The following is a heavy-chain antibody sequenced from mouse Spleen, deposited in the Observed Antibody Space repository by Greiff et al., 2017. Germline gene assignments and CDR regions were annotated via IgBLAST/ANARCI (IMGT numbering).Heavy chain of an antibody. J-gene: IGHJ3*01. CDR3: ATFAY. V-gene: IGHV1S22*01. CDR2: IYPGSGST. Sequence: LQQPGSELVRPGASVKLSCKASGYTFTSYWMHWVKQRPGQGLEWIGNIYPGSGSTNYNEKFKGKATLTADKSSSTAYMELRSLTSEDSAVYFCATFAYWGQGTLVTVSA. CDR1: GYTFTSYW.